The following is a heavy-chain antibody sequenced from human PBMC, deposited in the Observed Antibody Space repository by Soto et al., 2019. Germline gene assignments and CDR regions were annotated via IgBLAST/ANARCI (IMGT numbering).Heavy chain of an antibody. CDR2: INPSGGRA. J-gene: IGHJ6*02. V-gene: IGHV1-46*01. Sequence: QVLLVQSGAEVKKPGASVKVSCKASGYIFASFYMHWVRQAPAQGLEWMGIINPSGGRASYTQKFQGRLIITRDTSTRTVYMELSSLRSEDTAVYYCARDSDIVVSSVPMGAGYYYNALDVWGQGTTVTVSS. CDR3: ARDSDIVVSSVPMGAGYYYNALDV. D-gene: IGHD2-15*01. CDR1: GYIFASFY.